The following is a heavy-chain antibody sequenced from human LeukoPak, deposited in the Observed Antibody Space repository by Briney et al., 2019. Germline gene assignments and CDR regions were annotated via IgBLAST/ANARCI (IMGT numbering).Heavy chain of an antibody. Sequence: GGSLRLSCAASGFTFSKYGMHWVRQAPGKGLEWVALIWYDGTNKYYADSVKGRFTISRDNSKNTLYLQMNSLRAEDTAVYYCARDGRNYALDYWGQGTLVTVSS. CDR2: IWYDGTNK. D-gene: IGHD2-2*01. CDR1: GFTFSKYG. V-gene: IGHV3-33*01. CDR3: ARDGRNYALDY. J-gene: IGHJ4*02.